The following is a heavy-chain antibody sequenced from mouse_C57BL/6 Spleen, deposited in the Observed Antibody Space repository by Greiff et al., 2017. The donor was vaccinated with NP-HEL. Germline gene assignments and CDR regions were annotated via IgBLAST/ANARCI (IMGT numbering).Heavy chain of an antibody. J-gene: IGHJ2*01. CDR2: IYPGDGDT. CDR1: GYAFSSSW. D-gene: IGHD3-1*01. Sequence: QVQLKQSGPELVKPGASVKISCKASGYAFSSSWMNWVKQRPGKGLEWIGRIYPGDGDTNYNGKFKGKATLTADKSSSTAYMQLSSLTSEDSAVYFCARSGPGYFDYWGQGTTLTVSS. CDR3: ARSGPGYFDY. V-gene: IGHV1-82*01.